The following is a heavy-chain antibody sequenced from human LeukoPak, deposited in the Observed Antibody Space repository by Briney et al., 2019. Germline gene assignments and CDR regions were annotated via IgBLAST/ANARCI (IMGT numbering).Heavy chain of an antibody. Sequence: GGSLRLSCAPSGFTFDDYTMHCVRQAPGKGLEWVSLISWDGGSTYYADSVKGRFTISRDNAKNSLYLQMNSLRAEDTAVYYCATGFFYFYYMDVWGKGTTVTISS. D-gene: IGHD1-1*01. CDR1: GFTFDDYT. CDR3: ATGFFYFYYMDV. J-gene: IGHJ6*03. CDR2: ISWDGGST. V-gene: IGHV3-43*01.